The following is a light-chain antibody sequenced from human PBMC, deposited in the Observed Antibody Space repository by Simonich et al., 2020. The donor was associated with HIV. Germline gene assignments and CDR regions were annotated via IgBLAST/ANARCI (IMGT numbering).Light chain of an antibody. Sequence: QLVLTQSPSASASLGASVKLTCTLSSGHSSYALAWHQQQPEKGPRYLMKLNSAGSHSKGDGIPDRFSGSSSGAERYLTISSLQSEDEADYYCQTWDTGIQVFGGGTKLTVL. CDR3: QTWDTGIQV. CDR1: SGHSSYA. V-gene: IGLV4-69*01. CDR2: LNSAGSH. J-gene: IGLJ3*02.